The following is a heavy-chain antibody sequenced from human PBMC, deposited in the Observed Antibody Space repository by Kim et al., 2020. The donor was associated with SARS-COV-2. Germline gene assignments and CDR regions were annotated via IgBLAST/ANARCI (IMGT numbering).Heavy chain of an antibody. CDR2: ISWNSGSI. CDR3: AKDPGGYYGSGSYGFDYFDY. CDR1: GFTFDDYA. V-gene: IGHV3-9*01. Sequence: GGSLRLSCAASGFTFDDYAMHWVRQAPGKGLEWVSGISWNSGSIGYADSVKGRFTISRDNAKNSLYLQMNSLRAEDTALYYCAKDPGGYYGSGSYGFDYFDYWGQGTLVTVSS. D-gene: IGHD3-10*01. J-gene: IGHJ4*02.